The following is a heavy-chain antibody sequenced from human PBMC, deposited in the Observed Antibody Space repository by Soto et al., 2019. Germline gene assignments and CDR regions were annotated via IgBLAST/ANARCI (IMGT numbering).Heavy chain of an antibody. V-gene: IGHV4-30-4*01. J-gene: IGHJ4*02. CDR3: ARIEWSTGFDY. D-gene: IGHD3-3*01. CDR1: GGSISSGDYY. Sequence: SETLSLTCTVSGGSISSGDYYWSWIRQPPGKGLEWIAYIYYSGSTYYNQSLKSRVTISVDTSKNQFSLKLSSVTAADTAVYYCARIEWSTGFDYWGQGTLVTVS. CDR2: IYYSGST.